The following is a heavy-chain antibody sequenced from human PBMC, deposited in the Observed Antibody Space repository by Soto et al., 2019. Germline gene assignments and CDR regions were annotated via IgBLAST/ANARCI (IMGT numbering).Heavy chain of an antibody. CDR3: ARDLRGVYGSGSQPVWYYGMDV. CDR2: IIPIFGTA. CDR1: GGTFSSYA. J-gene: IGHJ6*02. Sequence: SVKVSCKASGGTFSSYAISWVRQAPGQGLEWMGGIIPIFGTANYAQKFQGRVTITADESTSTAYMELSSLRSEDTAVYYCARDLRGVYGSGSQPVWYYGMDVWGHGTTVTVSS. V-gene: IGHV1-69*13. D-gene: IGHD3-10*01.